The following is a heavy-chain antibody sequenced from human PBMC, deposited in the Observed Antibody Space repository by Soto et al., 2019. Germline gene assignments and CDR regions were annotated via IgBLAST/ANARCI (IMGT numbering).Heavy chain of an antibody. Sequence: GGSLRLSCAACGFPFSSYAMHWVRQAPGKGLEWVAVISYDGSNKYYADSVKGRFTISRDNSKNTLYLQMNSLRAEDTAVYYCARGNTELLLAWGQGTLVTVSS. CDR2: ISYDGSNK. CDR1: GFPFSSYA. V-gene: IGHV3-30-3*01. J-gene: IGHJ5*02. D-gene: IGHD1-26*01. CDR3: ARGNTELLLA.